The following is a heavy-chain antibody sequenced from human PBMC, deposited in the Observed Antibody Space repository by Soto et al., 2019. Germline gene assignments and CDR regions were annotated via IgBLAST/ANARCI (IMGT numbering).Heavy chain of an antibody. CDR3: ATDQGYNSPFDN. CDR1: GYTFTSSY. CDR2: INPSGGST. D-gene: IGHD1-1*01. J-gene: IGHJ4*02. V-gene: IGHV1-46*04. Sequence: ASVKVSCKASGYTFTSSYMHWVRQAPGLGLEWMGRINPSGGSTDLAQKWQGRVTMTRDTSTSTVYMDLSSLRSDDTAFYYCATDQGYNSPFDNWGQGTLVTVS.